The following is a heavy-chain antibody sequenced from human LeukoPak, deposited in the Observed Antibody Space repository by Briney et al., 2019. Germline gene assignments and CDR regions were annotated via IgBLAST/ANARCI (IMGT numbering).Heavy chain of an antibody. CDR2: IRYDGSNE. D-gene: IGHD6-19*01. V-gene: IGHV3-30*02. CDR1: GFTFSSYG. CDR3: AKVGSSGWPTSDY. J-gene: IGHJ4*02. Sequence: PGGSLRLSRAASGFTFSSYGMHWVRQAPGKGLEWVAFIRYDGSNEYYADSVKGRFTISRDNSKNTLYLQMNILRAEDTAVYYCAKVGSSGWPTSDYWGQGTLVTVSS.